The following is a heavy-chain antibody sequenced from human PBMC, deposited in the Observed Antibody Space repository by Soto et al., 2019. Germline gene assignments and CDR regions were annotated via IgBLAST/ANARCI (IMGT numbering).Heavy chain of an antibody. CDR2: IYYSGST. J-gene: IGHJ6*02. V-gene: IGHV4-39*01. CDR1: GGSISSSSYY. CDR3: KGRGPEHYYYYGMDV. D-gene: IGHD3-10*01. Sequence: PSETLSLTCTVSGGSISSSSYYWGWIRQPPGKGLEWIGSIYYSGSTYYNPSLKSRVTISVDTSKNQFSLKLSSVTAADTAVYYCKGRGPEHYYYYGMDVWGQGTTVTVSS.